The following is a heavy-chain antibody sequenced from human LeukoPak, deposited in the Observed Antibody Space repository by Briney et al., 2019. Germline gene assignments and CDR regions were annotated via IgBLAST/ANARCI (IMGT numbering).Heavy chain of an antibody. CDR1: GYTFTGYY. CDR2: INPNSGGT. J-gene: IGHJ6*02. D-gene: IGHD3-10*01. V-gene: IGHV1-2*02. CDR3: ARDPGPITMVRGVIAANYYYGMDV. Sequence: GASVKVSCKASGYTFTGYYMHWVRQAPGQGLEWMGWINPNSGGTNYAQKFQGRVTMTRDTSISTAYMELSRLRSDDTAVYYCARDPGPITMVRGVIAANYYYGMDVWGQGTTVTVSS.